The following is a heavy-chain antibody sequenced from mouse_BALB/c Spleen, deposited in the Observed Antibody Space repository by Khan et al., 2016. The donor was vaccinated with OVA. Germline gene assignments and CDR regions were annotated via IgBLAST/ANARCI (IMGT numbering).Heavy chain of an antibody. CDR2: IWGGGGT. Sequence: VQLQQSGPGLVAPSQSLSITCTVSGFSLSRYNIHWVRQPPGKGLEWLGMIWGGGGTDYNSTLKSRLSISKANSKSQVFLKMNSLQTDDTAMYYWARAYYRYDGYYAMDYWGQGTSVTVSS. V-gene: IGHV2-6-4*01. D-gene: IGHD2-14*01. CDR1: GFSLSRYN. CDR3: ARAYYRYDGYYAMDY. J-gene: IGHJ4*01.